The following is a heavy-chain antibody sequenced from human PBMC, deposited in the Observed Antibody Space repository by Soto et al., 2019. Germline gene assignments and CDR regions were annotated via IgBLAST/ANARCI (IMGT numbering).Heavy chain of an antibody. CDR1: GGTLSSYT. Sequence: QVQLVQSGAEVKKPGSSVKISCKASGGTLSSYTFSWVRQAPGQDLEWMGGIIPLFGTADYAQRFQDRLTITADQSTSTAYMELSSLRSXXXAXYYCAREGFSGSYFPNWGQGTLVTVSS. D-gene: IGHD1-26*01. CDR3: AREGFSGSYFPN. J-gene: IGHJ1*01. V-gene: IGHV1-69*01. CDR2: IIPLFGTA.